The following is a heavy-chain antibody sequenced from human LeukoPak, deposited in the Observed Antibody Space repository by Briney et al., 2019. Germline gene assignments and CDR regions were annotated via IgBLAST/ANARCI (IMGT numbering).Heavy chain of an antibody. CDR2: ISLDGST. D-gene: IGHD1-14*01. CDR1: GGSFSGYF. Sequence: KPSETLSLTCAVYGGSFSGYFWIWVRQPPGKGLEWIGEISLDGSTTYNPSLKSRVTISVDTSKTQFSLKLTSVAAADTAVYYCVRRRKSNDNWGQGTLVTVSS. V-gene: IGHV4-34*01. CDR3: VRRRKSNDN. J-gene: IGHJ4*02.